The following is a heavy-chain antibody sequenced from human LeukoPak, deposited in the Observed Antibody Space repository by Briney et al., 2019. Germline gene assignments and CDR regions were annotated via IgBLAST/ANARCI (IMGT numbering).Heavy chain of an antibody. CDR2: INHSGST. V-gene: IGHV4-34*01. CDR3: ARVAVTTIDY. Sequence: SETLSLTCAVYGGSFSGYYWSWVRQPPGKGVEWIGEINHSGSTNYNPSLKSRVTISVDTSKNQFSLKLSSVTAADTAVYYCARVAVTTIDYWGQGTLVTVSS. J-gene: IGHJ4*02. CDR1: GGSFSGYY. D-gene: IGHD4-17*01.